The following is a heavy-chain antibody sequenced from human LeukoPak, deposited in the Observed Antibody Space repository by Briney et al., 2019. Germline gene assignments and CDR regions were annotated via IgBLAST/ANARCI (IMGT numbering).Heavy chain of an antibody. V-gene: IGHV3-21*01. J-gene: IGHJ4*02. CDR3: ARDLRFLEWLWDQYYFDY. CDR1: GFTFSSYS. Sequence: GGSLRLSCAASGFTFSSYSMNWVRQAPGKGLEWVSSISSSSSYIYYADSVKGRFTISRDNAKNSLYLQMNSLRAEDTAVYYCARDLRFLEWLWDQYYFDYWGQGTLVTVSS. D-gene: IGHD3-3*01. CDR2: ISSSSSYI.